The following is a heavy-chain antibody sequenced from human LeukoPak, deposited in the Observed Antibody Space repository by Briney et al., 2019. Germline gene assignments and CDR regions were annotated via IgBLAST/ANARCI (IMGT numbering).Heavy chain of an antibody. J-gene: IGHJ4*02. Sequence: ASVKVSCKASGYTFTSYGISWVRQAPGQGLEWMGWISAYNGNTNYAQKLQGRVTMTTDTSTRTAYMELRSLRSDDTAVYYCARSPVCWPLKNSFDYWGQGTLVTVSS. CDR3: ARSPVCWPLKNSFDY. CDR1: GYTFTSYG. CDR2: ISAYNGNT. V-gene: IGHV1-18*01. D-gene: IGHD2-8*01.